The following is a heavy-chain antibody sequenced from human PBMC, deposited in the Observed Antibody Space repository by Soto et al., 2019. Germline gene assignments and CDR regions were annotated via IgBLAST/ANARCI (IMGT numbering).Heavy chain of an antibody. CDR2: ISSSSSFR. V-gene: IGHV3-21*02. J-gene: IGHJ4*02. Sequence: EVQLVESGGGLVKPGGSLRRSCAASGFTFTNHNMNWVRQAPGKGLEWVSSISSSSSFRNYADSVKGRFSISRDNDKNLVYLQMDSLRAEDTAVYYCARDPPLSVLVVVATDDFWGQGTLVTVSS. D-gene: IGHD2-21*01. CDR1: GFTFTNHN. CDR3: ARDPPLSVLVVVATDDF.